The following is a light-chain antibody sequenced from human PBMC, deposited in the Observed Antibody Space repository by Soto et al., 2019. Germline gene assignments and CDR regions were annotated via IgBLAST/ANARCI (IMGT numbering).Light chain of an antibody. CDR3: QQYTNTNNPWM. CDR2: DAS. CDR1: QNITNN. J-gene: IGKJ1*01. V-gene: IGKV1-5*01. Sequence: DIQMTQSPSSQSASIGDRVTITCQASQNITNNLSWYQQKPGKAPKLLVYDASTLQSGVASRFSGSGSGTEFTLIISGLQPDDSATYYCQQYTNTNNPWMFGQGTKVDIK.